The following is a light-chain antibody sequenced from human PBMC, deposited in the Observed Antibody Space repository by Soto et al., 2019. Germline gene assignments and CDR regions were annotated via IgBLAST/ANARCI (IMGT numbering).Light chain of an antibody. CDR3: QHYNSYSEA. J-gene: IGKJ1*01. CDR2: KAS. CDR1: QTISSW. Sequence: DIQMTQSPSTLSGSVGERVTITCRASQTISSWFAWYQQKPGKAPKLLIYKASTLKSGVPSRFSGSGSGTEFTLTISSLQPDDFATYYCQHYNSYSEAFGQGTKV. V-gene: IGKV1-5*03.